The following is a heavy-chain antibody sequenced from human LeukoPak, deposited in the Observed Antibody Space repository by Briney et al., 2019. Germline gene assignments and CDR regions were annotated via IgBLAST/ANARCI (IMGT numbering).Heavy chain of an antibody. V-gene: IGHV4-34*01. CDR1: GGSFSGYY. CDR2: INHSGST. J-gene: IGHJ4*02. Sequence: SEILSLTRAVYGGSFSGYYWSWIRQPPGKGLEWIGEINHSGSTNYNPSLKSRVTISADTSKNQFSLKLSSVTAADTAVYYCARSGSSGDLFNFDYWGQGTLVTVSS. CDR3: ARSGSSGDLFNFDY. D-gene: IGHD3-3*01.